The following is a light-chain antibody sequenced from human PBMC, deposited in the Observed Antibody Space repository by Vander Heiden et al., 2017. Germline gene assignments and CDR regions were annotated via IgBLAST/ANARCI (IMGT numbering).Light chain of an antibody. CDR2: EVT. CDR1: QRLVYSVRNTD. Sequence: VAMTQSPLSLPAALGRPASIPCRSSQRLVYSVRNTDLNWFQQRPGESPRRLIYEVTSRAARVPDRFSGSASGTDFPLISSRVEAEDVGVYCCMQGTHWPRTFGQGTKVEIK. CDR3: MQGTHWPRT. J-gene: IGKJ1*01. V-gene: IGKV2-30*01.